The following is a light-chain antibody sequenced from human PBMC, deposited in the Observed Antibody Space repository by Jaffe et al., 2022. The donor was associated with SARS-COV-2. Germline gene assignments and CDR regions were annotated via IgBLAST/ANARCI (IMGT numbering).Light chain of an antibody. CDR3: QQYYDAPPT. J-gene: IGKJ2*01. Sequence: DIVLTQSPDSLAVSLGERATIHCKSSRSVFHSSRSKSDITWYQQKPGQPPKLLISGASTRESGVPDRFSGSGSGTDFTLTISSLQAEDVAVYYCQQYYDAPPTFGQGTKLEI. CDR2: GAS. V-gene: IGKV4-1*01. CDR1: RSVFHSSRSKSD.